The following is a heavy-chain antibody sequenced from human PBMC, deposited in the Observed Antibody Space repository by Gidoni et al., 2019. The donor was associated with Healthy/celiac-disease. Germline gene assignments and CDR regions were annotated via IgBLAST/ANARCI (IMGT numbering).Heavy chain of an antibody. D-gene: IGHD2-8*02. Sequence: EVQLVASGGGVGRPGGCLRLVCAATGLTFEDYGISWVRQAPWKGVEWVSGINGNGGSTGYADSVKGRFTNSRDNAKNSLYLQMNSLRAEDTALYHCARDEVVWLRAFDIWGEGTMVTVSS. CDR3: ARDEVVWLRAFDI. V-gene: IGHV3-20*01. CDR1: GLTFEDYG. CDR2: INGNGGST. J-gene: IGHJ3*02.